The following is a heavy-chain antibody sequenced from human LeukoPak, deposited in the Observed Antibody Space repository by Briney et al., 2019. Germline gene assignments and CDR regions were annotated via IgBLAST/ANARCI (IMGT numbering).Heavy chain of an antibody. CDR1: GLSVTSTF. CDR3: ARTYTNAAGYYLY. CDR2: VFGGGGK. Sequence: GGSLRLSCAASGLSVTSTFMNWVRQTPGKGLEWVSSVFGGGGKSYADPVMGRFTISRDISKSTLYLKMNSLRAEDTAVYYCARTYTNAAGYYLYWGQGTLVTVSS. V-gene: IGHV3-53*01. J-gene: IGHJ4*02. D-gene: IGHD3-22*01.